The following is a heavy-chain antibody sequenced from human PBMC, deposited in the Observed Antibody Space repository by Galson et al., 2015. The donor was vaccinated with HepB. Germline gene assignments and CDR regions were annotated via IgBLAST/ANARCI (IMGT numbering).Heavy chain of an antibody. Sequence: SLRLSCAASGFTFSSYWMSWVRQAPGKGLEWVANIKQDGSEKYYVVSVKGRFTISRDNAKKSLYLLMNSLRAEDTAVYYCAREASKEVGWYRYYYGMDVWGQGTTVTVSS. CDR2: IKQDGSEK. J-gene: IGHJ6*02. CDR1: GFTFSSYW. CDR3: AREASKEVGWYRYYYGMDV. D-gene: IGHD6-19*01. V-gene: IGHV3-7*03.